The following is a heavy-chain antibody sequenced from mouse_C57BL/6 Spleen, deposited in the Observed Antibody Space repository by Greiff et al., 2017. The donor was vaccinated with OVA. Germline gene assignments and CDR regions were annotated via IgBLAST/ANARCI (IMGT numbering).Heavy chain of an antibody. Sequence: VKLLESDAELVKPGASVKISCKASGYTFTDHTIHWMKQRPEQGLEWIGYIYPRDGSTKYNEKFKGKATLTADKSSSTAYMQLNSLTSEDSAVYFCARGGSGYANAMDYWGQGTSVTVSS. J-gene: IGHJ4*01. CDR3: ARGGSGYANAMDY. CDR1: GYTFTDHT. V-gene: IGHV1-78*01. CDR2: IYPRDGST. D-gene: IGHD3-2*02.